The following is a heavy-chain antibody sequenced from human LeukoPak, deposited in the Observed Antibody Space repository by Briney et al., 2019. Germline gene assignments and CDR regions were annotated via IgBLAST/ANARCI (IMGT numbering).Heavy chain of an antibody. CDR3: ARPRTTSSSPNAFDI. J-gene: IGHJ3*02. V-gene: IGHV1-18*01. Sequence: ASVKVSCNASGYTFTSYGISWVRQPPGQGLERMGCISAYNGNTNYAQKLQGRVTMTTDTSTSTAYMELRSLRSDDTAVYYCARPRTTSSSPNAFDIWGQGTMVTVSS. CDR2: ISAYNGNT. D-gene: IGHD6-6*01. CDR1: GYTFTSYG.